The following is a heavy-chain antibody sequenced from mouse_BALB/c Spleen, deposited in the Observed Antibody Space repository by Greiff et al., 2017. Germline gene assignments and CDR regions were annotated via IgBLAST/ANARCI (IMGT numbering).Heavy chain of an antibody. J-gene: IGHJ4*01. CDR1: GFTFSSFG. CDR3: ARNYRYDWGYYYAMDY. Sequence: DVMLVESGGGLVQPGGSRKLSCAASGFTFSSFGMHWVRQAPEKGLEWVAYISSGSSTIYYADTVKGRFTISRDNPKNTLFLQMTSLRSEDTAMYYCARNYRYDWGYYYAMDYWGQGTSVTVSS. D-gene: IGHD2-14*01. V-gene: IGHV5-17*02. CDR2: ISSGSSTI.